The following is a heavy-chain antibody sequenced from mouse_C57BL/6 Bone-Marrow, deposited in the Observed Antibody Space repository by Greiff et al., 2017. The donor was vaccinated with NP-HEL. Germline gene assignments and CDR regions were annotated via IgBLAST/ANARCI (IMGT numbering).Heavy chain of an antibody. CDR3: TKIYGSSYEGY. CDR1: GFNIKDDY. D-gene: IGHD1-1*01. J-gene: IGHJ2*01. CDR2: IDPENGDT. Sequence: DVQLQESGAELVRPGASVKLSCTASGFNIKDDYMHWVKQRPEQGLEWIGWIDPENGDTEYASKFQGKATITADTSSNTAYLQLSSLTSEDTAVYYCTKIYGSSYEGYWGQGTTLTVSS. V-gene: IGHV14-4*01.